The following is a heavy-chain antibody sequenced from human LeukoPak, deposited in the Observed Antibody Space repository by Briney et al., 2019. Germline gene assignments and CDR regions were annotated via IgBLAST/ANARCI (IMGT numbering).Heavy chain of an antibody. J-gene: IGHJ1*01. D-gene: IGHD3-22*01. V-gene: IGHV3-30*04. CDR3: ARTLGDSSGYYEYFQH. CDR2: VSSDGATT. CDR1: GFTFSSYS. Sequence: GGSLRLSCAASGFTFSSYSIHWVRQAPGKGLEWVAIVSSDGATTYYADSVKGRFTISRDNSKNTLYLQMNSLRAEDTAVYYCARTLGDSSGYYEYFQHWGQGTLVTVSS.